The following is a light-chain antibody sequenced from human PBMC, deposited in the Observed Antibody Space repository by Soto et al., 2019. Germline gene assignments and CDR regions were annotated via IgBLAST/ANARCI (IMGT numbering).Light chain of an antibody. V-gene: IGLV1-47*01. CDR1: NSLLGIYY. J-gene: IGLJ1*01. Sequence: QSVLTQPPSASGTPGQRVTISCSGSNSLLGIYYLYWYPQFPGPAPTLLIYRNTPRPSGVPDRFSGSRSGTSASLAIFGLRPEDEADYYWAAWDDSLSSYVFGTGTKVPS. CDR2: RNT. CDR3: AAWDDSLSSYV.